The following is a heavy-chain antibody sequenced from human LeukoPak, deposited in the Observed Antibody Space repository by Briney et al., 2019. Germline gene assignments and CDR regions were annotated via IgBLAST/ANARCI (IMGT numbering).Heavy chain of an antibody. CDR2: IYPADSDI. D-gene: IGHD6-25*01. V-gene: IGHV5-51*01. CDR1: GYRFTSYW. Sequence: GESLKISCKGSGYRFTSYWIGWVRQIPGKGLEWMPIIYPADSDIRYSPSFQGQVTISADKSISTAYLQWSSLKASDTAMYYCARSLTAAAGDYWGQGTLVTVSS. J-gene: IGHJ4*02. CDR3: ARSLTAAAGDY.